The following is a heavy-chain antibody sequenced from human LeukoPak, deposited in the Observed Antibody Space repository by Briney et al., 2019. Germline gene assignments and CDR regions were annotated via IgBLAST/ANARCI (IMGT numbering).Heavy chain of an antibody. Sequence: DSVTVTCKASGYTFTSYYINWVRQATGQGLEWMGWMNPNSGNTGYAQKFQGRVTITRNTSISTAYMELSSLRSEDTAVYYCARDGAAAGSNDYYYYYYMDVWGKGTTVTVSS. D-gene: IGHD6-13*01. CDR3: ARDGAAAGSNDYYYYYYMDV. CDR1: GYTFTSYY. J-gene: IGHJ6*03. V-gene: IGHV1-8*03. CDR2: MNPNSGNT.